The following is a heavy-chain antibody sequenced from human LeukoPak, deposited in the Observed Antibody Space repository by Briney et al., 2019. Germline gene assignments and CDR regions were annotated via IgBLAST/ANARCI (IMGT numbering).Heavy chain of an antibody. V-gene: IGHV3-74*01. CDR3: TRGGFSGSNYYYSFDC. CDR1: GFTFSSYW. J-gene: IGHJ4*02. D-gene: IGHD4-11*01. CDR2: ISSDGSST. Sequence: PGGSLRLSCAASGFTFSSYWMHWVRQAPGKGLVWVSRISSDGSSTSYADSVKGRFTISRDNAKNTLYLQMNSLGAEDTALYYCTRGGFSGSNYYYSFDCWGQGTLVTVSS.